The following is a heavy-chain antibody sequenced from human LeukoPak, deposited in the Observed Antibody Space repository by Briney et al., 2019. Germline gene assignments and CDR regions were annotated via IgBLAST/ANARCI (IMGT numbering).Heavy chain of an antibody. Sequence: PSETLSLTCTVSGGSISSYYWSWIRQPPGKGLEWIGYIYYSGSTNYNPSLKSRVTISVDTSKNQFSLKLSSVTAADTAVYYCARDRGYCTNGVCYGRTGDAFDIWGQGTMVTVSS. CDR2: IYYSGST. J-gene: IGHJ3*02. D-gene: IGHD2-8*01. CDR3: ARDRGYCTNGVCYGRTGDAFDI. CDR1: GGSISSYY. V-gene: IGHV4-59*01.